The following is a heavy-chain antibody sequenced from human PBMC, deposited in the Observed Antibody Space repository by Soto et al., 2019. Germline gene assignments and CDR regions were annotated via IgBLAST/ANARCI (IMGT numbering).Heavy chain of an antibody. D-gene: IGHD3-10*01. V-gene: IGHV3-30*03. CDR2: ISYDGSDSLDGSHK. CDR3: ARDSGYGSGASVNHYLDY. J-gene: IGHJ4*01. CDR1: GFAFSSYG. Sequence: PGGSLRLSCTASGFAFSSYGMHWVRQSPDKGLEWVAVISYDGSDSLDGSHKYYADPVKGRFTMSRDNAKNSVYLQMDSLRAEDTAVYYCARDSGYGSGASVNHYLDYWGHGTLVTVPQ.